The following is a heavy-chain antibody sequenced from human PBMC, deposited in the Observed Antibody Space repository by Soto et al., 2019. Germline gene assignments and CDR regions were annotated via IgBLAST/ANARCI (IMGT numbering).Heavy chain of an antibody. Sequence: AGGSLRLSCAASGFTFYSYVMSWVRQAPGKGLEWVSAISGGGGGTYYADSVKGRFTISRDNSKNTLYLHMNSLRAEDTAVYYCAKLPAPGSYYFDYWGQGTLVPVSS. CDR2: ISGGGGGT. D-gene: IGHD1-1*01. CDR1: GFTFYSYV. J-gene: IGHJ4*02. V-gene: IGHV3-23*01. CDR3: AKLPAPGSYYFDY.